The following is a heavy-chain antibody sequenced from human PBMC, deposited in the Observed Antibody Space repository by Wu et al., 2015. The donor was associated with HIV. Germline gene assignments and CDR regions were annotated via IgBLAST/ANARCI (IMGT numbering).Heavy chain of an antibody. D-gene: IGHD6-13*01. CDR1: GYTFTGYY. V-gene: IGHV1-69*01. CDR2: IIPLFGTA. Sequence: QVQLVQSGAEVKKPGASVKVSCKASGYTFTGYYMHWVRQAPGQGLEWMGGIIPLFGTANYAQKFQGRVTITTDESTSTVYMELRSLRSEDTAIYYCARVYSSTWYDYFDFWGQGTLVTVSS. J-gene: IGHJ4*02. CDR3: ARVYSSTWYDYFDF.